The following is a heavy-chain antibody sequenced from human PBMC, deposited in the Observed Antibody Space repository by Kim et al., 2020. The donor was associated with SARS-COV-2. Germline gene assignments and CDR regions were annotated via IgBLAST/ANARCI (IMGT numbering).Heavy chain of an antibody. D-gene: IGHD6-13*01. V-gene: IGHV1-3*01. CDR1: GYTFTSYA. CDR2: INAGNGNT. J-gene: IGHJ6*02. CDR3: ASGQSSWGGSYYYGMDV. Sequence: ASVKVSCKASGYTFTSYAMHWVRQAPGQRLEWMGWINAGNGNTKYSQKFQGRVTITRDTSASTAYMELSSLRSEDTAVYYCASGQSSWGGSYYYGMDVWGQGTTVTVSS.